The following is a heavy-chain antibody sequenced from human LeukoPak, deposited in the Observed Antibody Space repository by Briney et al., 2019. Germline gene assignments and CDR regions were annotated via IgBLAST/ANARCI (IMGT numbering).Heavy chain of an antibody. D-gene: IGHD5-18*01. Sequence: PSETLSLTCTVSGGSISSYYWSWIRQPPGKGLEWIGYIYYSGSTNYNPSLKSRVTISVDTSKNQFSLKLSSVTAADTAVYYCAREGGYSSLGNFDYWGQGTLVTVSS. J-gene: IGHJ4*02. CDR3: AREGGYSSLGNFDY. V-gene: IGHV4-59*01. CDR1: GGSISSYY. CDR2: IYYSGST.